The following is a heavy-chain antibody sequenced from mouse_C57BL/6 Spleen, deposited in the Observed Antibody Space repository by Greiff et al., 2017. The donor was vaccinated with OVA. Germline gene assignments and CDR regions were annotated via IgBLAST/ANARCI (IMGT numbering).Heavy chain of an antibody. D-gene: IGHD1-1*01. J-gene: IGHJ4*01. CDR1: GYTFTSYW. CDR3: ARGADGSSYEAMDY. Sequence: QVQLQQPGAELVKPGASVKLSCKASGYTFTSYWMHWVKQRPGRGLEWIGRIDPNSGGTKYNEKFKSKATLTVDKPSSTAYMQLSSLKSEDSAVYYCARGADGSSYEAMDYWGQGTSVTVSS. V-gene: IGHV1-72*01. CDR2: IDPNSGGT.